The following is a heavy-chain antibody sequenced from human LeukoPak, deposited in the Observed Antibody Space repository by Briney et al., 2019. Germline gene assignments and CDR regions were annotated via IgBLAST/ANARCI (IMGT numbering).Heavy chain of an antibody. Sequence: SETLSLTCTVSGGPISSSSYYWGWIRQPPGKGLEWIGSIYYSGSTYYNPSLKSRVTISVDTSKNQFSLKLSSVTAADTAVYYCARTDYYGSGSSPIFDYWGQGTLVTVSS. CDR3: ARTDYYGSGSSPIFDY. CDR2: IYYSGST. D-gene: IGHD3-10*01. CDR1: GGPISSSSYY. V-gene: IGHV4-39*07. J-gene: IGHJ4*02.